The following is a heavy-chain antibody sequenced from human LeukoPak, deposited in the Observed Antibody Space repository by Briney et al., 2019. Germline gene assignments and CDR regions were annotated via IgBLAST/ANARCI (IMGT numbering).Heavy chain of an antibody. J-gene: IGHJ4*02. Sequence: GASVKVSCKPSGYTFTGHHMLWVRQAPGQGLEWMGRINPNSGGTDYAQKFQGRVTMTRDTSISTAYMELSRLRSDDTAVYYCAREMTTIENDYWGQGTLVTVSS. CDR1: GYTFTGHH. CDR2: INPNSGGT. CDR3: AREMTTIENDY. D-gene: IGHD5-24*01. V-gene: IGHV1-2*02.